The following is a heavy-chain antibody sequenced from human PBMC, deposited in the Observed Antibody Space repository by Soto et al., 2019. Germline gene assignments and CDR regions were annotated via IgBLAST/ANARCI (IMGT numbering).Heavy chain of an antibody. Sequence: QVQLQESGPGLVKPSQTLSLTCTVSGASISSGGYYWSGIRQHPGKGLEWIGYIYYSAITYYNPSLTLRITISADTSKSQCSLNLRSVTDADTAVYYCECLRDYFDSSGQGDYWGQGTLVTVSS. D-gene: IGHD3-22*01. V-gene: IGHV4-31*03. CDR1: GASISSGGYY. J-gene: IGHJ4*02. CDR3: ECLRDYFDSSGQGDY. CDR2: IYYSAIT.